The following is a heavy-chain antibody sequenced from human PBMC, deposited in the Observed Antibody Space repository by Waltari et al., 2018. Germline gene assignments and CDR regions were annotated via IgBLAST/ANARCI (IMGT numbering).Heavy chain of an antibody. D-gene: IGHD3-16*01. J-gene: IGHJ4*02. V-gene: IGHV3-15*01. CDR3: TTDVAFGILLIPY. CDR2: VKSETVCGRQ. CDR1: GFIFSSAW. Sequence: EVQLVESGGGLVKPGGSLRLSCAASGFIFSSAWINWVRQAPGGGREWVGRVKSETVCGRQDTAAPVKGRGTISREDTKNTPYLQKNSLKTEDTAVYYCTTDVAFGILLIPYWGQGTRVTVSS.